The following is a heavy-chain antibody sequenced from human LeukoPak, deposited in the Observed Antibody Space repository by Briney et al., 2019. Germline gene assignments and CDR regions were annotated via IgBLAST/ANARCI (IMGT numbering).Heavy chain of an antibody. CDR3: ARGKGKPAAIDY. Sequence: SETLSLTCTVYGGSFSGYYWSWIRQPPGKGLEWIGEINHSGSTNYNPSLKSRVTISVDPSTPQFSLTLSSVTAADTAVYYCARGKGKPAAIDYWGQGTLVTVSS. CDR1: GGSFSGYY. D-gene: IGHD2-2*02. J-gene: IGHJ4*02. V-gene: IGHV4-34*01. CDR2: INHSGST.